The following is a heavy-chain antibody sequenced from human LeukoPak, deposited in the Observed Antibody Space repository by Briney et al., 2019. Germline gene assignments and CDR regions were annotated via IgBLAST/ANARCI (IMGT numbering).Heavy chain of an antibody. CDR2: IIPIFGTA. CDR1: GGTFISYA. CDR3: ARGDIVVVPAAMPLGDAFDI. V-gene: IGHV1-69*05. J-gene: IGHJ3*02. Sequence: SVKVSCKASGGTFISYAISWVRQAPGQGLERMGGIIPIFGTANYAQKFQGRVTITTDESTSTAYMELSSLRSEDTAVYYCARGDIVVVPAAMPLGDAFDIWGQGTMVTVSS. D-gene: IGHD2-2*01.